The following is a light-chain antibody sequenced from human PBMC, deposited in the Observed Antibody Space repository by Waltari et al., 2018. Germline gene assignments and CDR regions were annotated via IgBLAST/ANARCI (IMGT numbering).Light chain of an antibody. CDR2: GAS. J-gene: IGKJ4*01. CDR3: QQYDISPLT. CDR1: QTVRTTY. Sequence: EIVLTQSPGTLSLSPGERATLYCRANQTVRTTYLAWYQQKPGPAPTLLIYGASSRATGIPDRFSGSGSGTDFSLTISSLEPEDFAVYYCQQYDISPLTFGGGTKVEIK. V-gene: IGKV3-20*01.